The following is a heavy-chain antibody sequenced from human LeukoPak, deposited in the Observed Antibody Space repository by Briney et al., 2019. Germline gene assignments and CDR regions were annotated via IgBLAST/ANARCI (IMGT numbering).Heavy chain of an antibody. V-gene: IGHV3-74*01. CDR1: GFTLSTYW. CDR3: ARGAEGHNYGELDS. CDR2: IHYDGTYT. D-gene: IGHD5-18*01. J-gene: IGHJ5*01. Sequence: GGSLRLSCAASGFTLSTYWMHWVRQLPGKGLVWLSRIHYDGTYTTYVDSVRGRFTISRDNTKSTLYLQMNSLRADDTAVYYCARGAEGHNYGELDSWGQGTLVTVSS.